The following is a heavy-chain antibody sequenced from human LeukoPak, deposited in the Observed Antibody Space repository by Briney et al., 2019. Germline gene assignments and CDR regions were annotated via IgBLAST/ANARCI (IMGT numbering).Heavy chain of an antibody. D-gene: IGHD3-16*01. J-gene: IGHJ6*02. Sequence: GGSLRLSCAASGFTFSDSWMSWVRQAPGKGLEWVANMNQDGSEKDYVDSVKGRFTISRDNATTSLSLQMGSLRAEDTAIYYCATYTHWVAGDVWGQGTTVTVSS. CDR2: MNQDGSEK. V-gene: IGHV3-7*01. CDR3: ATYTHWVAGDV. CDR1: GFTFSDSW.